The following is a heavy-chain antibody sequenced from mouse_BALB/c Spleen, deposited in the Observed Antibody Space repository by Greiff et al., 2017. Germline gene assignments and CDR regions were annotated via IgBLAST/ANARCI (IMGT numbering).Heavy chain of an antibody. CDR1: GFTFSSYA. J-gene: IGHJ1*01. D-gene: IGHD1-1*01. V-gene: IGHV5-6-5*01. CDR2: ISSGGST. Sequence: EVQLVESGGGLVKPGGSLKLSCAASGFTFSSYAMSWVRQTPEKRLEWVASISSGGSTYYPDSVKGRFTISRDNARNILYLQMSSLRSEDTAMYYCARGGYYYGSRGYFDVWGAGTTVTVSS. CDR3: ARGGYYYGSRGYFDV.